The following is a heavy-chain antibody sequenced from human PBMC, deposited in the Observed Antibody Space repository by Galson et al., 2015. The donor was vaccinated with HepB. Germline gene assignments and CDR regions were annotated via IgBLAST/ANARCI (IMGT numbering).Heavy chain of an antibody. J-gene: IGHJ4*02. CDR3: ARELGIVVVPAALDY. D-gene: IGHD2-2*01. CDR2: ISSSSSYI. Sequence: SLRLSCAASGFTFSSYSMNWVRQAPGKGLEWVSSISSSSSYIYYADSVKGRFTISRDNAKNSLYLQMNSLRAEDTAVYYCARELGIVVVPAALDYWGQGTLVTVSS. CDR1: GFTFSSYS. V-gene: IGHV3-21*01.